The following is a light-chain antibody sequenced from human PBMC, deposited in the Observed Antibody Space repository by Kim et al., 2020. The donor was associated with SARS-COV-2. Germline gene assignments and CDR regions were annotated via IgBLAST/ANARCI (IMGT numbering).Light chain of an antibody. V-gene: IGLV2-14*04. CDR3: SSHIGSSTWV. Sequence: GQSLTISCTGTSSDIGNYNFVSWSQQHPGKAPKLLIYDVSKRPSGVSDRFSGSKSGNTASLTISGLQAEDEADYYCSSHIGSSTWVFGGGTKVTVL. CDR2: DVS. CDR1: SSDIGNYNF. J-gene: IGLJ3*02.